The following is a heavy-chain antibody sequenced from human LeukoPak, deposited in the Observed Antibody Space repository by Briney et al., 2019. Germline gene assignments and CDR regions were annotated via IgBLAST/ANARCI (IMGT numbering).Heavy chain of an antibody. J-gene: IGHJ5*02. V-gene: IGHV1-69*13. Sequence: ASVKVSCKASGYTFTTYGISWVRQAPGQGREWMGGIIPIFGTANYAQKFQGRVTITADESTSTAYMELSTLRSEDTAVYYCARDRGDGSGSYYINWFDLWGEGTLVTVSS. CDR1: GYTFTTYG. CDR3: ARDRGDGSGSYYINWFDL. D-gene: IGHD3-10*01. CDR2: IIPIFGTA.